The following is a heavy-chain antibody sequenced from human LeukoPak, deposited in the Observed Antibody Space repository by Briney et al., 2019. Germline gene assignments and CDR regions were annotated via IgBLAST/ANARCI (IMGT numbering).Heavy chain of an antibody. CDR3: AKDYYDSSGYYPDY. CDR1: GFTFSSYG. D-gene: IGHD3-22*01. Sequence: PGRSLGLSCAASGFTFSSYGMHWVRQAPGKGLEWVAVISYDGSNKYYADSVKGRFTISRDNSKNTLYLQMNSLRAEDTAVYYCAKDYYDSSGYYPDYWGQGTLVTVSS. V-gene: IGHV3-30*18. CDR2: ISYDGSNK. J-gene: IGHJ4*02.